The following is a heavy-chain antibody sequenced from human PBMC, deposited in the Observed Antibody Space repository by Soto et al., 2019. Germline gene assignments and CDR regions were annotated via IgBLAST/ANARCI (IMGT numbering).Heavy chain of an antibody. CDR3: ARGPPLLW. CDR1: GGSIRSGGYS. D-gene: IGHD2-21*01. J-gene: IGHJ4*02. V-gene: IGHV4-30-2*01. Sequence: TSETLSLTCGVSGGSIRSGGYSLSWIRQPPGKGLECIGYIYHSGSTYYNPSLKRRVTISVDRSKNQFSLKLSSVTAADTAVYYCARGPPLLWWSQGTLVTVSS. CDR2: IYHSGST.